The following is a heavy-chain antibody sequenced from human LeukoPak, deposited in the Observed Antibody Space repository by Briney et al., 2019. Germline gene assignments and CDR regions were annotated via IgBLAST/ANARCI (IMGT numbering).Heavy chain of an antibody. CDR3: AGRGYYDSSGYYSVDY. D-gene: IGHD3-22*01. Sequence: SSETLSLTCAVYGGSFSGYYWSWIRQPPGKGLEWIGEINHSGSTNYNPSLKSRVTISVDTSKNQFSLKLSSVTAADTAVYYCAGRGYYDSSGYYSVDYWGQGTLVTVSS. J-gene: IGHJ4*02. V-gene: IGHV4-34*01. CDR2: INHSGST. CDR1: GGSFSGYY.